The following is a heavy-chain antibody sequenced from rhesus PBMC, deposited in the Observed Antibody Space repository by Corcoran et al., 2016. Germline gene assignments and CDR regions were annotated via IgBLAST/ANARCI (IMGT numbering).Heavy chain of an antibody. CDR3: AKRMITVAAEYYYGLDS. CDR2: IYGSASST. Sequence: QLQLQESGPGLVKPSETLSLTCAVSGGSISSSYWSWIRQAPGKGLEWIGYIYGSASSTNYTPSLKSRVTLSVDTSKNQLSLKLSSVTAADTAVYYCAKRMITVAAEYYYGLDSWGQGVVVTVSS. V-gene: IGHV4-169*01. D-gene: IGHD4-29*01. J-gene: IGHJ6*01. CDR1: GGSISSSY.